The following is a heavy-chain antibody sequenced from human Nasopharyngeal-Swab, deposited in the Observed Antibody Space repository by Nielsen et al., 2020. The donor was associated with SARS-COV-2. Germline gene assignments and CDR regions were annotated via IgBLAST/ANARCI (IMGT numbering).Heavy chain of an antibody. J-gene: IGHJ6*03. D-gene: IGHD3-10*01. V-gene: IGHV4-34*01. Sequence: RQAPGKGLEWIGEINHSGSTNYNPSLKSRVTISVDTSKNQFPLKLSSVTAADTAVYYCARGAGVITYYYYYYYMDVWGKGTTVTVSS. CDR3: ARGAGVITYYYYYYYMDV. CDR2: INHSGST.